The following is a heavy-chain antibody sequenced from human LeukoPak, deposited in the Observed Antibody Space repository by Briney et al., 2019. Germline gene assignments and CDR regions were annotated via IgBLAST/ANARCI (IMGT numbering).Heavy chain of an antibody. CDR2: IYHTGTT. J-gene: IGHJ4*02. CDR1: GGSISNGDYY. Sequence: SETLSLTCTVSGGSISNGDYYWGWIRQPPGKGLEWIGNIYHTGTTAYNPSLKSRVTISVETSKNQFSLKLSSVTAADTAVYYCARGAYYDSSGYWGQGTLVTVSS. V-gene: IGHV4-30-4*08. D-gene: IGHD3-22*01. CDR3: ARGAYYDSSGY.